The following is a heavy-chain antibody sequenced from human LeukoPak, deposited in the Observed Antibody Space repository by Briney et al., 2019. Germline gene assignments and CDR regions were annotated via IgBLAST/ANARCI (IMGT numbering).Heavy chain of an antibody. J-gene: IGHJ4*02. Sequence: ASVKVSCKASGYTFTSYGISWVRQAPGQGLEWMGGIIPIFDTVRYAHKFQGRVTITADKSTNTAYMELTSLRSEDTAVYYCAGSEYSISLHIDSWGQGTLVTVSS. CDR1: GYTFTSYG. CDR2: IIPIFDTV. V-gene: IGHV1-69*06. CDR3: AGSEYSISLHIDS. D-gene: IGHD6-6*01.